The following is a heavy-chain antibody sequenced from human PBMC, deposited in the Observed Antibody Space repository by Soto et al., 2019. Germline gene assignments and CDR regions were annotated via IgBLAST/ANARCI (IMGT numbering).Heavy chain of an antibody. J-gene: IGHJ4*02. CDR3: ARAPQTVAGAGIWY. V-gene: IGHV1-18*01. CDR1: GYTFTSYG. CDR2: IGGYNGDT. D-gene: IGHD6-13*01. Sequence: GASVEVSCKASGYTFTSYGISWVRQAPGQGLEWMGWIGGYNGDTNYAQKYQGRVTMTTDTSTSTAYMELRSLRSDDTAVYYCARAPQTVAGAGIWYWGQGTLVTVSS.